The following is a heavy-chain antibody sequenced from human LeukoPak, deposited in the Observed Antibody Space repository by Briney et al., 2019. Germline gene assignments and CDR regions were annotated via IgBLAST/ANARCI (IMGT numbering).Heavy chain of an antibody. CDR2: INPNSGGT. J-gene: IGHJ5*02. Sequence: ASVKVSCKASGYTFTGDYMRSVPQAPGQGLEWMGWINPNSGGTNNAQKSQGRVTMTRDTSISTAFMELSRLRSDDTAVYYCTLYGDFSWFDPWGERTLVSVFS. CDR3: TLYGDFSWFDP. V-gene: IGHV1-2*02. D-gene: IGHD4-17*01. CDR1: GYTFTGDY.